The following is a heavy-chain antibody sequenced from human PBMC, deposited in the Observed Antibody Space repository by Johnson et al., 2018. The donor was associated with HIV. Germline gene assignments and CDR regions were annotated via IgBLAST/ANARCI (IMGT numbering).Heavy chain of an antibody. J-gene: IGHJ3*02. CDR3: ATRDPTHRPGVFDI. Sequence: QMLLVESGGGVVQPGRSLRLSCAASGFTFSNYAMHWVRQAPGKGLEWVAVISYDGSNKYYADSVKGRFTISRDNSKNTLNLQMNSLRAEDTAVYYCATRDPTHRPGVFDIWGQGTMVTVSS. V-gene: IGHV3-30*04. CDR2: ISYDGSNK. D-gene: IGHD1-14*01. CDR1: GFTFSNYA.